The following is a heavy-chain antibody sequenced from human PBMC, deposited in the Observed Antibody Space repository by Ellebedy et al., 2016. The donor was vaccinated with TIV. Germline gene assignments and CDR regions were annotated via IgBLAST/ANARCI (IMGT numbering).Heavy chain of an antibody. CDR2: INPSGGST. V-gene: IGHV1-46*04. Sequence: AALVKVSCKASGYTFTSYGISWVRQAPGQGLEWMGIINPSGGSTSYAQKLQGRVTMTRDTSTSTVYMELSSLRSEDTAVYYCARRGTATPGAFDIWGQGTMVTVSS. J-gene: IGHJ3*02. CDR1: GYTFTSYG. CDR3: ARRGTATPGAFDI. D-gene: IGHD6-13*01.